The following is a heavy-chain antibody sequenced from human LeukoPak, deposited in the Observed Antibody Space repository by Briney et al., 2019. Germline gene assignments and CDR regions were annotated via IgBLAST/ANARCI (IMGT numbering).Heavy chain of an antibody. CDR2: INHSGST. Sequence: SETLSLTCAVYGGSFSGYYWSWIRQPPGKGLEWIGEINHSGSTNYNPSLKSRVTISVDTSKNQFSLKLSSVTAADTAVYYCARGIAAAGAYYYYHYGMDVWGQGTTVTVSS. CDR3: ARGIAAAGAYYYYHYGMDV. V-gene: IGHV4-34*01. J-gene: IGHJ6*02. CDR1: GGSFSGYY. D-gene: IGHD6-13*01.